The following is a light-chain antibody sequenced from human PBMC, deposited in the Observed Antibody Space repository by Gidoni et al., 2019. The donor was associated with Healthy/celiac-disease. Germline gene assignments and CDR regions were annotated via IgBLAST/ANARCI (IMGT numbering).Light chain of an antibody. V-gene: IGKV1-39*01. CDR3: QQSYSTPPT. Sequence: DIQMTQSPSSLSASVGDRVNITCRARQSISSYLNWYQQKPGKAPKLLIYAASSLQSGVPSRFSCSGSGTDFTLTISSRQPEDFATYYCQQSYSTPPTFXQXTKVEIK. J-gene: IGKJ1*01. CDR2: AAS. CDR1: QSISSY.